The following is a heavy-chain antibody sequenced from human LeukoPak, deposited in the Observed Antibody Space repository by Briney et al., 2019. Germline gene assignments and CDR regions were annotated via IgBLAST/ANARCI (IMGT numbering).Heavy chain of an antibody. D-gene: IGHD2-15*01. V-gene: IGHV3-23*01. CDR2: ISGSGGST. CDR1: GDSISNNS. Sequence: ETLSLTCTVSGDSISNNSWSWVRQAPGKGLEWVSAISGSGGSTYYADSVKGRFTISRDNSKNSLYLQMNSLRAEDTAVYYCARGRDGWYFDYWGQGTLVSVSS. CDR3: ARGRDGWYFDY. J-gene: IGHJ4*02.